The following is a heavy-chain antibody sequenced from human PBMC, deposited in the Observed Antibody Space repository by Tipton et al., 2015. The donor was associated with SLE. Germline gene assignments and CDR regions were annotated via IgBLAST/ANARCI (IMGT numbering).Heavy chain of an antibody. V-gene: IGHV3-30*03. D-gene: IGHD3-10*01. CDR1: GFIVTNNY. J-gene: IGHJ4*02. CDR2: ISYDESNK. CDR3: ARVGLDY. Sequence: SLRLSCAASGFIVTNNYMTWVRQAPGKGLEWVAVISYDESNKFYADSVKGRFTISRDNSKNTLYLQMSSLRAEDTALYYCARVGLDYWGQGTLVTVSS.